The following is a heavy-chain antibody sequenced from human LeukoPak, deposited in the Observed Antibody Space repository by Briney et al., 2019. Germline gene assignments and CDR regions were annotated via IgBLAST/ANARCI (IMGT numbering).Heavy chain of an antibody. V-gene: IGHV4-38-2*02. J-gene: IGHJ5*02. CDR2: IFHTGRT. Sequence: PSETQALSKELACDSIGRDYYWAWLGQPPGHELEWSVSIFHTGRTVYNPSYVSRLTISMDTSKNEFFLRLHSVTAADTAVYFCARDGGYPTTGVGFDPWGLGTLVTVSS. CDR1: CDSIGRDYY. D-gene: IGHD5-12*01. CDR3: ARDGGYPTTGVGFDP.